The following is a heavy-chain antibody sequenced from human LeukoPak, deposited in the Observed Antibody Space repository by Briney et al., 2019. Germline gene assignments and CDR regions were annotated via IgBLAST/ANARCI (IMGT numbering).Heavy chain of an antibody. D-gene: IGHD2-15*01. CDR1: GFTFSTYS. Sequence: GGSLRLSCAASGFTFSTYSMIWVRQAPGKGLEWLSYISGDSNTIYYADSVKGRFTISRDNSKNTLYLQMNSLRAEDTAVYYCAKDFVVAAGAWSIFDYWGQGTLVTVSS. CDR3: AKDFVVAAGAWSIFDY. CDR2: ISGDSNTI. J-gene: IGHJ4*02. V-gene: IGHV3-48*01.